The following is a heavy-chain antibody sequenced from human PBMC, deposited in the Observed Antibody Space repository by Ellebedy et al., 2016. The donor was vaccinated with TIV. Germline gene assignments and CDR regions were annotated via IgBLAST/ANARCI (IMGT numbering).Heavy chain of an antibody. Sequence: GESLKISCAASGFTFSSYAMSWVRQAPGKGLEWVSTISSTGSRTYYADSVEGRFTISRDNSKKTLYLQMNSLRADDTAVYYCAKGRGGGSDSSAPRYYFDYWGLGTLVTVSS. D-gene: IGHD3-22*01. CDR3: AKGRGGGSDSSAPRYYFDY. V-gene: IGHV3-23*01. CDR1: GFTFSSYA. CDR2: ISSTGSRT. J-gene: IGHJ4*02.